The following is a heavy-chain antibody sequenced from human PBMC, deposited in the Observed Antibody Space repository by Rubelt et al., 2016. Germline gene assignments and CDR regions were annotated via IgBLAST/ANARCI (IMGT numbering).Heavy chain of an antibody. Sequence: EVQLVESGGGLVHPGGSLRLSCVVSGFTVSSNYMSWVRQAPGKGLEWVSFIYNGGSTYYADSVKGRFTIPRDKSKNTLDLQMNSLRADDTAVYYCARGGYSDWAYYFDYWGQGSVVTVSS. CDR1: GFTVSSNY. CDR3: ARGGYSDWAYYFDY. V-gene: IGHV3-66*01. D-gene: IGHD4-11*01. J-gene: IGHJ4*02. CDR2: IYNGGST.